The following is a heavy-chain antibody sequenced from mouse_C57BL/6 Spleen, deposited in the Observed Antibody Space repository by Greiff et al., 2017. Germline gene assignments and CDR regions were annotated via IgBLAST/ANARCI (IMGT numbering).Heavy chain of an antibody. CDR2: IDPSDSYT. Sequence: VQLQQPGAELVMPGASVKLSCKASGYTFTSYWMHWVKQRPGQGLEWIGEIDPSDSYTNYNQKFKGKSTLTVDKSSSTAYMQLSSLTSEDSAVYYCARGGTTVVAPMDYWGQGTSVTVSS. D-gene: IGHD1-1*01. J-gene: IGHJ4*01. CDR3: ARGGTTVVAPMDY. V-gene: IGHV1-69*01. CDR1: GYTFTSYW.